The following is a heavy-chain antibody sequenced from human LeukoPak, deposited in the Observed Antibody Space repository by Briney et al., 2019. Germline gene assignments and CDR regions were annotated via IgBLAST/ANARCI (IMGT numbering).Heavy chain of an antibody. V-gene: IGHV1-69*13. J-gene: IGHJ3*02. CDR1: GGTFSSYA. D-gene: IGHD3-10*01. Sequence: ASVKVSCKASGGTFSSYAISWVRQAPGQGLEWMGGIIPIFGTANYAQKFQGGVTLTADESPSTAYMERSSLRSEDTAVYYCARTAADYYGSGSYFGAFDIWGQGTMVTVSS. CDR3: ARTAADYYGSGSYFGAFDI. CDR2: IIPIFGTA.